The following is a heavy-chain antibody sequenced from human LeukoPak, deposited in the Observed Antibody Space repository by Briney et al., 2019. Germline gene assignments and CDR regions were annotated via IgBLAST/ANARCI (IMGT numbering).Heavy chain of an antibody. CDR1: GGTFSRYA. Sequence: ASVNVSCKASGGTFSRYAISWVRQAPGQGLEWMGRIIPILGIANYAQKFQGRVTITADKSTSTAYMELSSLRSEDTAVYYCASHYYGSGSYYNGLDYWGQGTLVTVSS. V-gene: IGHV1-69*04. D-gene: IGHD3-10*01. J-gene: IGHJ4*02. CDR2: IIPILGIA. CDR3: ASHYYGSGSYYNGLDY.